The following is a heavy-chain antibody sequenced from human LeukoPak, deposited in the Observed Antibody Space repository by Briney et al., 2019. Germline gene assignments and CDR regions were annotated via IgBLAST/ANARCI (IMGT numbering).Heavy chain of an antibody. Sequence: GASVKVSCKASGYTFTSNYMHWVRQAPGQGPEWMGVIHPSGGSTNYAQKFQDRFTMTRDTSTSTVYMELSSLRSEDTAIYFCARDCSNTNCLGTVFDSWGQGTLVTVTS. D-gene: IGHD2-2*01. V-gene: IGHV1-46*01. CDR3: ARDCSNTNCLGTVFDS. J-gene: IGHJ4*02. CDR2: IHPSGGST. CDR1: GYTFTSNY.